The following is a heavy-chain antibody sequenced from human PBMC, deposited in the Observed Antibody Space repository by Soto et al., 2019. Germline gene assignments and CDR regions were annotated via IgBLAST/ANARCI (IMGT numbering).Heavy chain of an antibody. CDR1: GGTFSSYT. D-gene: IGHD2-21*02. CDR2: IIPILGIA. J-gene: IGHJ6*02. V-gene: IGHV1-69*02. Sequence: QVQLVQSGAEVKKPGSSVKVSCKVSGGTFSSYTISWVRQAPGQARAWMGRIIPILGIANHAQKFQGRVTITADKSTSTAYMGLSSLRSEDTAVYYCARVTGPTQAGHYGRYVWGQETTVAVSS. CDR3: ARVTGPTQAGHYGRYV.